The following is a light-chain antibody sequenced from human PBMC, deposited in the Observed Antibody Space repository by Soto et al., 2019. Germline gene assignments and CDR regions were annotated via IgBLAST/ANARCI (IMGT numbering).Light chain of an antibody. V-gene: IGKV3-15*01. CDR3: QQYGSSPLT. CDR1: QSVSSN. J-gene: IGKJ4*01. CDR2: GAS. Sequence: EIVMTQSPATLSVSPGERATLSCMASQSVSSNLAWYQQKPGQAPRLLIYGASTRATGIPARFSGTWSGTDFTLTISRLEPEDFAVYYCQQYGSSPLTFGGGTKVDI.